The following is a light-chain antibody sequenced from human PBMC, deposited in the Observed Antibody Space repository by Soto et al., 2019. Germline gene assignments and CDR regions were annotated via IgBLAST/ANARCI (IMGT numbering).Light chain of an antibody. CDR3: QPYGSSPT. J-gene: IGKJ2*01. CDR1: HSVRSSW. V-gene: IGKV3-20*01. CDR2: DAS. Sequence: EIVLTQSPDTLSLSPGERATLSCRASHSVRSSWLAWYQQQPGQTPRLLIYDASSRSPGMPDRFSGSGSGTDFVHTISRLEHYYFAVYYWQPYGSSPTFGQGNNLEIK.